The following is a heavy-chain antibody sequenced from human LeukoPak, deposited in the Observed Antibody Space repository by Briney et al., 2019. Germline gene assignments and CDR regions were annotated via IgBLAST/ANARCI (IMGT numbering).Heavy chain of an antibody. D-gene: IGHD3-10*01. CDR2: IKTKTEGGAT. V-gene: IGHV3-15*01. CDR1: GFTFSNAW. J-gene: IGHJ4*02. CDR3: ASYGSGSHDY. Sequence: GGSLRLSCAASGFTFSNAWMNWVRQAPGKGLEWVGRIKTKTEGGATDYAAPVKGRFTISRDDSKNTVYLQMNSLKTEDTAVYYCASYGSGSHDYWGQGSLVTVSS.